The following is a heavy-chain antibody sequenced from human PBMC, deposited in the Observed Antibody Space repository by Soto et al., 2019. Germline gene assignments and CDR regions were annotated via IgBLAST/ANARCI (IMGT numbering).Heavy chain of an antibody. J-gene: IGHJ4*02. Sequence: QVQLVESGGGVVQPGRSLRLSCAASGFTFSSFSLHWVRQAPGKGLEWLALISYDGSTKYNADSVKGRFTVSRDNSNNTLYLQLSRLRHEYTAVYYCARTTTVAGTPEFDYWGQGTLVTVSS. CDR2: ISYDGSTK. CDR1: GFTFSSFS. V-gene: IGHV3-30-3*01. D-gene: IGHD6-19*01. CDR3: ARTTTVAGTPEFDY.